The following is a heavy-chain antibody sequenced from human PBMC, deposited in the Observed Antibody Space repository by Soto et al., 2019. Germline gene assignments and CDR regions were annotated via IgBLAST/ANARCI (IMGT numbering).Heavy chain of an antibody. Sequence: GGSLRLSCAASGFTFTTNAMSWVRQAPGKGLEWVSAISGSGGSTYYADSVKGRFTISRDNSKNTLYLQMNSLRAEDTAVYYCAKDHVPPLTGPPNWFDPWGQGTLVTVSS. V-gene: IGHV3-23*01. J-gene: IGHJ5*02. D-gene: IGHD1-20*01. CDR1: GFTFTTNA. CDR2: ISGSGGST. CDR3: AKDHVPPLTGPPNWFDP.